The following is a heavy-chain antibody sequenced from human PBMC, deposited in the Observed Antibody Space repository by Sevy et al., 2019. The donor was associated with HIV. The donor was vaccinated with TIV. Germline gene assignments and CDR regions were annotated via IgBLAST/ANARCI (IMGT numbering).Heavy chain of an antibody. Sequence: SESLSLTCNVSGDSISNNYWSWIRQPPGKGLEWIGYIYYSGRTNYSPSLKTRVTISTDTFKNQFSLKLTSATAADTAVYYCARGWQAYYYAVDVWGQGTTVTVSS. CDR2: IYYSGRT. V-gene: IGHV4-59*01. CDR3: ARGWQAYYYAVDV. CDR1: GDSISNNY. J-gene: IGHJ6*02. D-gene: IGHD6-13*01.